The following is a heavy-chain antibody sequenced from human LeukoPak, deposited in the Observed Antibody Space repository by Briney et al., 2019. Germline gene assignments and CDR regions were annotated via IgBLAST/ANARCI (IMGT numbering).Heavy chain of an antibody. CDR1: GFTFSTYE. Sequence: GGSLRLSCAASGFTFSTYEMICGRQAPGKGLGWVSYISSSGSAIFYADSVKGRFTISRDNAKNSLYMQMNSLRSEDTAVYYCARVFRGSSPPTRGYWGQGTLVTVSS. CDR2: ISSSGSAI. V-gene: IGHV3-48*03. J-gene: IGHJ4*02. CDR3: ARVFRGSSPPTRGY. D-gene: IGHD1-26*01.